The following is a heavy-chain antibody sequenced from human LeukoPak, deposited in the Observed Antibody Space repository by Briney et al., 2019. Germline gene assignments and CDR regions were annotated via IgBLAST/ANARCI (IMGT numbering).Heavy chain of an antibody. CDR3: ARDPVRGSGSPGFH. CDR1: GFTFSAYN. V-gene: IGHV3-21*01. Sequence: GGSLRLSCVASGFTFSAYNMKWVRQAPGKGLEWVSSIGGSSSNTFYADSVKGRFTISRDNAKKSLYLQMDSLTDEDTAVYYCARDPVRGSGSPGFHWDQGTRVTVSA. CDR2: IGGSSSNT. J-gene: IGHJ4*02. D-gene: IGHD3-10*01.